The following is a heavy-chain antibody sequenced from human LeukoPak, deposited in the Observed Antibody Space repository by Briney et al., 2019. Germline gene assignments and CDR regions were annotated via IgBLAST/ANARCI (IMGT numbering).Heavy chain of an antibody. V-gene: IGHV1-69*06. D-gene: IGHD6-13*01. CDR3: ARSPLLIAAAGGGWFDP. CDR1: GGTFSSYA. Sequence: SVKVSCKASGGTFSSYAISWVRQAPGQGLEWMGRIIPIFGTAKYAQKFQGRVAITADKSTSTAYMELSSLRSEDTAVYYCARSPLLIAAAGGGWFDPWGQGTLVTVSS. J-gene: IGHJ5*02. CDR2: IIPIFGTA.